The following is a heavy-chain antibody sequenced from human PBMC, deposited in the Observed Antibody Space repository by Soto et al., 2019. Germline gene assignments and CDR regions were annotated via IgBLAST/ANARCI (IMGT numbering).Heavy chain of an antibody. CDR3: ARRGGFGELLSP. CDR1: GYKFSTYW. CDR2: IDPSDFYT. Sequence: EVQLVQSGAEVKKPGECLRISCLGSGYKFSTYWITWVRQTPGKGLEWMGKIDPSDFYTKYSPSFEGHVTISVNKSINTAYRQWSSLKASDSAMYYCARRGGFGELLSPWGQGTLVTVSS. J-gene: IGHJ5*02. V-gene: IGHV5-10-1*01. D-gene: IGHD3-10*01.